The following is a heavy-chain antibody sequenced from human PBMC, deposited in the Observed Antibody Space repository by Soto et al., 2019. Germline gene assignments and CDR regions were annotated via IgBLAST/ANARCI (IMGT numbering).Heavy chain of an antibody. CDR2: INPSGGST. D-gene: IGHD5-12*01. Sequence: ASVKVSCKASGYTFTSYYMHWVRQAPGQGLEWMGIINPSGGSTSYAQKFQGRVTMTRDTSTSTVYMELSSLRSEDTAVYYCARDWGYSGYGERRGSGSLDYYYGMDVWGQGTTVTVSS. CDR1: GYTFTSYY. J-gene: IGHJ6*02. V-gene: IGHV1-46*01. CDR3: ARDWGYSGYGERRGSGSLDYYYGMDV.